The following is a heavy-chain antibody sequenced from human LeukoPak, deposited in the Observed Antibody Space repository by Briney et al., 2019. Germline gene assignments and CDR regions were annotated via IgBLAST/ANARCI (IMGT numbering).Heavy chain of an antibody. CDR2: IYSGGRT. V-gene: IGHV3-53*01. Sequence: QPGGSLRLSCAASGCTVSRSYMSWVRQAPGKGLEWVSVIYSGGRTSYADSVKGRFTISRDNSKNTLYLQMNSLRAEDTAVYYCAKRARPFGGGFDYWGQGTLVSVSS. CDR3: AKRARPFGGGFDY. J-gene: IGHJ4*02. CDR1: GCTVSRSY. D-gene: IGHD3-16*01.